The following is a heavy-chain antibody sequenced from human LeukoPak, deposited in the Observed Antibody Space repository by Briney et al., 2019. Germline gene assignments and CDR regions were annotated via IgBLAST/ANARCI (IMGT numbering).Heavy chain of an antibody. Sequence: GGSLRLSCAASGFTFSIYSVHWVRQAPGRGLEWVAVISFDGSNKYYADSVKGRFTISRDNSKNTLYLQMNSLRAEDTAVYYCARGHSSGWYYFDYWGQGTLVTVSS. D-gene: IGHD6-19*01. CDR1: GFTFSIYS. V-gene: IGHV3-30-3*01. CDR3: ARGHSSGWYYFDY. CDR2: ISFDGSNK. J-gene: IGHJ4*02.